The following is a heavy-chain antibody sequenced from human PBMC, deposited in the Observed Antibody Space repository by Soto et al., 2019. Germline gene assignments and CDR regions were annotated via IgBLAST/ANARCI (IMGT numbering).Heavy chain of an antibody. CDR1: GFTFSDYY. J-gene: IGHJ6*02. V-gene: IGHV3-11*06. D-gene: IGHD2-21*02. CDR3: ARAYCGGDCYTQNYYYYYGMDV. Sequence: QVQLVESGGGLVKPGGSLRLSCAASGFTFSDYYMSWIRQAPGKGLEWVSYISSSSSYTNYADSVKGRFTISRDNAKNSLYLQMNSLRAEDTAVYYCARAYCGGDCYTQNYYYYYGMDVWGQGTTVTVSS. CDR2: ISSSSSYT.